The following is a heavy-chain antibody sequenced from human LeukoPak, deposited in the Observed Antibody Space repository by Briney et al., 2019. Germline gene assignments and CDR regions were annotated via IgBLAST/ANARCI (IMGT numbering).Heavy chain of an antibody. D-gene: IGHD1-1*01. CDR1: GGSFSGYY. J-gene: IGHJ4*02. CDR3: ARNAGTRGLDY. V-gene: IGHV4-34*09. CDR2: INHSGST. Sequence: PSETLSLTCAVYGGSFSGYYWSWIRQPPGKGLEWIGEINHSGSTNYNPSLKSRVTISVDTSKNQFSLKLSSVTAADTAVYYCARNAGTRGLDYWGQGTLVTVSS.